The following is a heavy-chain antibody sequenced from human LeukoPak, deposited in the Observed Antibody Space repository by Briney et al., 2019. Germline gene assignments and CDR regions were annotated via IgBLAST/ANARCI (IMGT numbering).Heavy chain of an antibody. D-gene: IGHD4-17*01. CDR1: GFTFSTYW. Sequence: PGGSLRLSCAASGFTFSTYWMSWVRQAPGKGLGWVANINEDGSEKYYVDSVKGRFTISRDNARNSLYVQMNSLRAEDTAVYYCARTSGDPFNYWGQGTLVTVSS. V-gene: IGHV3-7*01. J-gene: IGHJ4*02. CDR2: INEDGSEK. CDR3: ARTSGDPFNY.